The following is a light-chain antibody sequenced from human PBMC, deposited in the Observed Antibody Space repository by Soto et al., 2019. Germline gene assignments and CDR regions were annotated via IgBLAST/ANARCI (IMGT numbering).Light chain of an antibody. J-gene: IGKJ1*01. Sequence: DIQMTQSPSSLPASVGDRVTITSRASQSISSYLNWYQQKPGKAPKLLIYAASSLQSGVPSRFSGSGSGTDCTLTISSLQPEDFATYYCQQSYSTPPTFGQGTKVDIK. CDR1: QSISSY. CDR3: QQSYSTPPT. V-gene: IGKV1-39*01. CDR2: AAS.